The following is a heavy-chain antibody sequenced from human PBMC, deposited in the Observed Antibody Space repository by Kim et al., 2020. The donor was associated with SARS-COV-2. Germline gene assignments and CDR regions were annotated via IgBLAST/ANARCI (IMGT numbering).Heavy chain of an antibody. D-gene: IGHD3-22*01. CDR2: ISGSGGST. Sequence: GGSLRLSCAASGFTFSSYAMSWVRQAPGEGLEWVAAISGSGGSTYYADSVKGRFTISRDNSKNTLYLQMNILRAEDTAVYYCASGGYYASSGYYYAGDAFDIWGQGTMVTVSS. J-gene: IGHJ3*02. CDR3: ASGGYYASSGYYYAGDAFDI. CDR1: GFTFSSYA. V-gene: IGHV3-23*01.